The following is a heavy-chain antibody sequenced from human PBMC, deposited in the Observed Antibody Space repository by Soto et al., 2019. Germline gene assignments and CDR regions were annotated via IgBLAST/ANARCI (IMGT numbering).Heavy chain of an antibody. Sequence: PSETLSLTCTVSGDSMSGGASFWSWIRQPPGKGLEWIANVYYSGSSYYNPSLKSRLTISVDTTKNQFSLQLKSMTAADTAVYYCAKLSCTSSTCYFPGWFDPWGQGTLVTVSS. D-gene: IGHD2-2*01. CDR3: AKLSCTSSTCYFPGWFDP. J-gene: IGHJ5*02. CDR1: GDSMSGGASF. V-gene: IGHV4-31*03. CDR2: VYYSGSS.